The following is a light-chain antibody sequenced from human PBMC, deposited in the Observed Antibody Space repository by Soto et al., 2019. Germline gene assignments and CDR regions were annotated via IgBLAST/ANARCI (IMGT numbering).Light chain of an antibody. J-gene: IGKJ4*01. CDR3: QQYNNWPRAT. V-gene: IGKV3D-15*01. CDR2: GAS. CDR1: QSVYSK. Sequence: EIVLTQSPGTLSLSPGESATLSCRASQSVYSKYLAWYQQKPGQAPRLLIYGASSRASGIPDRFSGSGSGTEFNLTISSLQSEDFAIYYCQQYNNWPRATFGGGTKVDIK.